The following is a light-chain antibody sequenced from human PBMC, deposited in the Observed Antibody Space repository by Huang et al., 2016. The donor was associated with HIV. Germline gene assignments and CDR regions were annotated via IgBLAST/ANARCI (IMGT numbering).Light chain of an antibody. J-gene: IGKJ1*01. Sequence: DIVMIQTPLSLSVTPGQPASISSNSSQSLLHSDGKTYLYWYLQKPGQSPHLLIYEVASRFSVVPDMCSGSGSGTDFIPKISRGEAEDVVVYYCMQGKHFPRTFGQGTKVEIK. CDR3: MQGKHFPRT. CDR1: QSLLHSDGKTY. CDR2: EVA. V-gene: IGKV2-29*02.